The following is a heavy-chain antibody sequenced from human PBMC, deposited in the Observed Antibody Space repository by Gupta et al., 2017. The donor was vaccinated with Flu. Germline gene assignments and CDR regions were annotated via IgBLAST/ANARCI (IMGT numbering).Heavy chain of an antibody. D-gene: IGHD2-8*01. CDR2: IYTSGST. CDR1: GGSISSSY. J-gene: IGHJ3*02. V-gene: IGHV4-4*07. CDR3: ARAGYCTNGVCFDI. Sequence: QVQLQESGAGLVKPSETLSLTCTVSGGSISSSYWIWIRQPAGKGLEWMGRIYTSGSTNYNPSLKSRVTMSVDTSKNQFSLKLSSVTAADTAVYYCARAGYCTNGVCFDIWGQGTMVTVSS.